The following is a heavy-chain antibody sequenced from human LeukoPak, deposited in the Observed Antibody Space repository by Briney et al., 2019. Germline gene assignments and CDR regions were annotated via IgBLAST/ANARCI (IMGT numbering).Heavy chain of an antibody. CDR3: AKVGTVTFDY. J-gene: IGHJ4*02. Sequence: PGGSLRLSCAASGFTFSSYWMHWVRQAPGKGLEWVSAISGSGGSTYYADSVKGRFTISRDNSKNTLYLQMNSLRAEDTAVYYCAKVGTVTFDYWGQGTLVTVSS. D-gene: IGHD4-17*01. V-gene: IGHV3-23*01. CDR2: ISGSGGST. CDR1: GFTFSSYW.